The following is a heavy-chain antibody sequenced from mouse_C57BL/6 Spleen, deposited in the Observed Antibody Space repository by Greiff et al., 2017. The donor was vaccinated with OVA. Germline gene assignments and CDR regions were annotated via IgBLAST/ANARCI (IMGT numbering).Heavy chain of an antibody. J-gene: IGHJ3*01. CDR2: LSGGGGNT. D-gene: IGHD2-4*01. V-gene: IGHV5-9*01. Sequence: EVQLVESGGGLVKPGGSLKLSCAASGFTFSSYTMSWVRQTPEKRLEWVATLSGGGGNTYYPDSVKGRFTISRENAKNTLYLQMSSLRSEDTALYYCAREGYDYDAFAYWGQGTLVTVSA. CDR1: GFTFSSYT. CDR3: AREGYDYDAFAY.